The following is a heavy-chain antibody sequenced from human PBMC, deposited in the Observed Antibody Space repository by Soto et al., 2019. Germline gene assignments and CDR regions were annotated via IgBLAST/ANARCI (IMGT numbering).Heavy chain of an antibody. CDR1: GFTFSSYS. J-gene: IGHJ6*03. CDR2: ISSSSSTI. D-gene: IGHD2-15*01. Sequence: GGSLRLSCAASGFTFSSYSMNWVRQAPGKGLEWVSYISSSSSTIYYADSVKGRFTTSRDNAKNSLYLQMNSLRAEDTAVYYCAREEGGYCSGGSCYPYYYYYYMDVWGKGTSVTVSS. CDR3: AREEGGYCSGGSCYPYYYYYYMDV. V-gene: IGHV3-48*01.